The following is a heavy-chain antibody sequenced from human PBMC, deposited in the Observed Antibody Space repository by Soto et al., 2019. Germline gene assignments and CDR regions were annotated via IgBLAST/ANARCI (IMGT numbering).Heavy chain of an antibody. Sequence: QVQLVESGGGVVQPGRSLRLSCAASGFTFSSYGMHWVRQAPGKGLEWVAVIWYDGSNKYYADSVKGRFTISRDNSKNTMYLKMNSLRAEDTAVYYCARESDYGGNSGPVPYYYYGMDVWGQGTTVTVSS. J-gene: IGHJ6*02. CDR3: ARESDYGGNSGPVPYYYYGMDV. CDR1: GFTFSSYG. V-gene: IGHV3-33*01. D-gene: IGHD4-17*01. CDR2: IWYDGSNK.